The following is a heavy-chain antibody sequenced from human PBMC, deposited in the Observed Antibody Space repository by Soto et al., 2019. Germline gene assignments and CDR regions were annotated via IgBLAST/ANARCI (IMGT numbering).Heavy chain of an antibody. J-gene: IGHJ4*02. CDR3: AKGTSYSYDSSGYYY. CDR2: VSGSSGSI. V-gene: IGHV3-23*01. Sequence: GGSLRLSCAASGLTFWSYNMNWVRQAPGKGLEWVSAVSGSSGSIYHADSVQGRLTISRDNSKNTLYLQMNSLRAEDTAVYYCAKGTSYSYDSSGYYYWGQGTLVTVSS. CDR1: GLTFWSYN. D-gene: IGHD3-22*01.